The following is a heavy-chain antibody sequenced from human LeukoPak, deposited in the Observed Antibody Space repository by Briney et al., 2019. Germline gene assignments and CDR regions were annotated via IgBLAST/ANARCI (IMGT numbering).Heavy chain of an antibody. J-gene: IGHJ3*02. Sequence: GGSLRLSCAASGFTFSSYSMNWVRQAPGKGLEWVSSISSSSSYIYYADSVKGRFTNSRDNAKNSLYLQMNRLRAEDTAVYCCARDSLYDSSGYYYPDAFDIWGQGTMVTVSS. CDR2: ISSSSSYI. V-gene: IGHV3-21*01. CDR1: GFTFSSYS. D-gene: IGHD3-22*01. CDR3: ARDSLYDSSGYYYPDAFDI.